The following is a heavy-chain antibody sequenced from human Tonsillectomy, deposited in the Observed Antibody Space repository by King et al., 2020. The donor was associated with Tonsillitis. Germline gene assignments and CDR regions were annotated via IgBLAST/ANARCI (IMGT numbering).Heavy chain of an antibody. CDR2: IRSIAYGGTT. J-gene: IGHJ4*02. V-gene: IGHV3-49*03. D-gene: IGHD3-9*01. Sequence: VQLVESGGGLVQPGRSLRLSCRTSGFTFGDYAMSWFRQAPGKGLEWVGFIRSIAYGGTTEYAASVKGRFTISRDDSKSIAYLQMNSLKTEDTAVYYCTREVHYDMLTGPPAGYFDYWGQGTLVTVSS. CDR1: GFTFGDYA. CDR3: TREVHYDMLTGPPAGYFDY.